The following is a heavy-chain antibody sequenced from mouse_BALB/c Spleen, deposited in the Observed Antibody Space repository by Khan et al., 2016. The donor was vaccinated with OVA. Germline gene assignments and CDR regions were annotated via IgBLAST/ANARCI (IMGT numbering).Heavy chain of an antibody. V-gene: IGHV1-7*01. CDR3: VNHGRSPGGFTY. Sequence: QVQLQQSGAELAKPGASVKMSCKASGYTFTNYWMHWVKQRPGQGLEWIGYINPSTDYTEYNQKFKDKATLTADKSSRTAYMQLTSLTSEDSALXYCVNHGRSPGGFTYWGQGTLVTVSA. CDR1: GYTFTNYW. CDR2: INPSTDYT. J-gene: IGHJ3*01. D-gene: IGHD1-1*01.